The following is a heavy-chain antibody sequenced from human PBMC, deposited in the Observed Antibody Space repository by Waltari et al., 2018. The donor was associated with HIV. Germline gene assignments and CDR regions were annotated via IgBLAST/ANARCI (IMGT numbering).Heavy chain of an antibody. CDR3: ASEDFWSGPHN. CDR1: GFTFNTFS. CDR2: ISSTSSFI. Sequence: EVQLVESGGGLVKPWGSLRLSCVVSGFTFNTFSMKWVRQAPGKGREWVSSISSTSSFIYYADSVKGRFAISRDNGKNSLYLQINNLRVEDTAVYYCASEDFWSGPHNWGQGTLVTVSS. D-gene: IGHD3-3*01. J-gene: IGHJ4*02. V-gene: IGHV3-21*01.